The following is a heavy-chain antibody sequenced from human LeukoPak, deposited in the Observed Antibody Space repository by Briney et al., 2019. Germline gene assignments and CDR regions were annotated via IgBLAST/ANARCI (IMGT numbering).Heavy chain of an antibody. J-gene: IGHJ4*02. CDR3: ARAGYDSSGYSDY. D-gene: IGHD3-22*01. V-gene: IGHV4-34*01. CDR1: GGSFSGYY. Sequence: SETLSLTCAVYGGSFSGYYWSWIRQPPGKGLEWIGEVNHSGSTNYNPSLKSRVTISVDTSKNQFSLKLSSVTAADTAVYYCARAGYDSSGYSDYWGQGTLVTVSS. CDR2: VNHSGST.